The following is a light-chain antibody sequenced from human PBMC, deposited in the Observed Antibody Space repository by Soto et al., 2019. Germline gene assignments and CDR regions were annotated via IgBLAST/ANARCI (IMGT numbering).Light chain of an antibody. CDR1: SSDVGGYKY. CDR3: SSYAGINNLGV. V-gene: IGLV2-8*01. Sequence: QSALTQPPSASGSPGQSVTISCTGTSSDVGGYKYVSWYQQHPGKAPKLMIFEVNKRPSGVPDRFSGSKSGNTSSLTVSGLQAEDEADYYCSSYAGINNLGVFCTGTKVTVL. CDR2: EVN. J-gene: IGLJ1*01.